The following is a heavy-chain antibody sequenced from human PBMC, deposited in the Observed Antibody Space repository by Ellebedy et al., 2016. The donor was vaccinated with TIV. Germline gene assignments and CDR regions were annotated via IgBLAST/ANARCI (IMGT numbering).Heavy chain of an antibody. Sequence: AASVKVSCKASGYTFTGYYMHWVRQAPGQGLEWMGRIIPILGIANYAQKFQGRVTITADKSTSTAYMELSSLRSEDTAVYYCATVSHGLYYYYYGMDVWGQGTTVTVSS. V-gene: IGHV1-69*04. CDR1: GYTFTGYY. CDR2: IIPILGIA. D-gene: IGHD2-2*03. J-gene: IGHJ6*02. CDR3: ATVSHGLYYYYYGMDV.